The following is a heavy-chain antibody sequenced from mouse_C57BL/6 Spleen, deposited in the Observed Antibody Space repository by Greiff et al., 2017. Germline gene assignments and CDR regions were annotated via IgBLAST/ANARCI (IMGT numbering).Heavy chain of an antibody. CDR3: ARGETAQARGHFDY. J-gene: IGHJ2*01. V-gene: IGHV1-69*01. CDR2: IDPSDSYT. D-gene: IGHD3-2*02. CDR1: GYTFTSYW. Sequence: VKQSCKASGYTFTSYWMHWVKQRPGQGLEWIGEIDPSDSYTNYNQKFKGKSTLTVDKSSSTAYMQLSSLTSEDSAVYYCARGETAQARGHFDYWGQGTTLTVSS.